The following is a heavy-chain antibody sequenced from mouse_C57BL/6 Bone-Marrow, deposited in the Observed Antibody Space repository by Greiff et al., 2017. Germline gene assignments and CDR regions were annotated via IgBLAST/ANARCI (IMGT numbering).Heavy chain of an antibody. Sequence: EVPVVESGGDLVKPGGSLKLSCAASGFTFSSYGMYWVRQTPDQRLEWVATISSGGSYTYYPDSVKGRFTISRDNAKNTLYLQMSSLKSEDTAMYYCARHWQLGRDAMDYWGQGTSVTVSS. CDR1: GFTFSSYG. J-gene: IGHJ4*01. CDR3: ARHWQLGRDAMDY. V-gene: IGHV5-6*01. D-gene: IGHD4-1*02. CDR2: ISSGGSYT.